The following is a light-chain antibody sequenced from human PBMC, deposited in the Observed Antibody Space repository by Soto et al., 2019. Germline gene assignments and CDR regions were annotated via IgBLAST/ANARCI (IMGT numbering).Light chain of an antibody. CDR1: SGDVGSYNL. Sequence: QSALTQPASVSGSPGQSITIPCTGTSGDVGSYNLVSWYQQHPGKAPKLMIYEVTERPSGVSNRFSGSKSGNTASLTISGLQPEDEADYYCCSYAGNSEVFGTGTKPTVL. CDR3: CSYAGNSEV. J-gene: IGLJ1*01. V-gene: IGLV2-23*02. CDR2: EVT.